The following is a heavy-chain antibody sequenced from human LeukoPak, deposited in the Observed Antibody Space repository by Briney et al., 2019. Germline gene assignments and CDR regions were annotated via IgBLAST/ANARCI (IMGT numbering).Heavy chain of an antibody. CDR1: GFTFSSYG. D-gene: IGHD6-19*01. V-gene: IGHV3-30*02. J-gene: IGHJ4*02. Sequence: GGSLRLSCAASGFTFSSYGMHWVRQAPGKGLEWVAFIRYDGSNKYYADSVKGRFAISRDNSKNTLYLQMNSLRAEDTAVYYCAKASGYSSGWQGLWGQGTLVTVSS. CDR3: AKASGYSSGWQGL. CDR2: IRYDGSNK.